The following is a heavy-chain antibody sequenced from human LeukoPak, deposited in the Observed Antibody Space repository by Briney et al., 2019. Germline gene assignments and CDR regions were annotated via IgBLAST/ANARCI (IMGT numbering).Heavy chain of an antibody. D-gene: IGHD6-13*01. CDR2: INSDGSST. J-gene: IGHJ4*02. CDR1: GFTFSSYW. V-gene: IGHV3-74*01. CDR3: ARVSAGAAAGYFDY. Sequence: GGSLRLSCAASGFTFSSYWMHWVRQAPGKGLVWVSRINSDGSSTSYADSVKGRFTISRDNAKNTLYLQMNSLRAEDTAVYYCARVSAGAAAGYFDYWGQGTLVTVSS.